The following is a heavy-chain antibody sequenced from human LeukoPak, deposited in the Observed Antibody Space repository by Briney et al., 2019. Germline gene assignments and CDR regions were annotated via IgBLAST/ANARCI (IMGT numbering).Heavy chain of an antibody. CDR3: AKNHDDYGDY. D-gene: IGHD1-14*01. CDR1: GFTFSSYG. CDR2: ISYDGSNK. J-gene: IGHJ4*02. Sequence: QPGGSLRLSCAAAGFTFSSYGMHWVRQAPGKGLEWVAVISYDGSNKYYADSVKGRFTISRDNSKNTLYLQMNSLRAEDTAVYYCAKNHDDYGDYWGQGTLVTVSS. V-gene: IGHV3-30*18.